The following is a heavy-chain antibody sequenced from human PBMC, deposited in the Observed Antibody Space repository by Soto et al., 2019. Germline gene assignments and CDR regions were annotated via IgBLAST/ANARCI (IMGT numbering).Heavy chain of an antibody. V-gene: IGHV4-34*01. J-gene: IGHJ5*02. CDR3: ARGGRSSDNFFAP. CDR1: GDAFSPYF. Sequence: QVQLQQWGAGLLKPSEALSLTCAVFGDAFSPYFWTWIRQPPGKGLEWIGEINHVAITNSHPSLKSRVTISVDTSKNQFSLKLRSVTAADTAVYYCARGGRSSDNFFAPWGQGTLVTVSS. D-gene: IGHD6-19*01. CDR2: INHVAIT.